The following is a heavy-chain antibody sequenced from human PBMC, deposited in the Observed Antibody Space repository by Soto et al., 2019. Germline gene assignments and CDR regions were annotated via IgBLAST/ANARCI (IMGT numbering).Heavy chain of an antibody. Sequence: EVQLVESGGGLVQPGGSLRLSCAASGFTFSDHYMDWVRQAPGKGLEWVGRIRNKPNSYTTEYVASVKGRFTISRDNSENSRYLQMNSLKTEDTAVYYCAREGPNTVTTLTFDIWGQGTTVTVSS. J-gene: IGHJ3*02. CDR2: IRNKPNSYTT. CDR3: AREGPNTVTTLTFDI. V-gene: IGHV3-72*01. CDR1: GFTFSDHY. D-gene: IGHD4-17*01.